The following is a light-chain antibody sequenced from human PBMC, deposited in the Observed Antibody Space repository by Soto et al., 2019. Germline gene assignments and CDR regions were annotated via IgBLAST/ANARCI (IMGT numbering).Light chain of an antibody. CDR3: SSYASTTRV. Sequence: QSALTQPASVSGSPGQSITISCTGTSSDVGGYNYVSWYQQHPGKAPKLMIYDVSNRPSGVSNRFSGSKSGNTAFLTISGLQAEDEADYYCSSYASTTRVFGGGTKLTVL. J-gene: IGLJ3*02. CDR1: SSDVGGYNY. V-gene: IGLV2-14*01. CDR2: DVS.